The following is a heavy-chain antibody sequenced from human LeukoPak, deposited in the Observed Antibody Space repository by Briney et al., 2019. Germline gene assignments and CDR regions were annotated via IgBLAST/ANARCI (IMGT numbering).Heavy chain of an antibody. CDR2: INSDESNR. J-gene: IGHJ4*02. CDR1: GFTFSSYW. D-gene: IGHD1-1*01. Sequence: GGSLRLSCAASGFTFSSYWMYWVRQGPGKGLVWVSRINSDESNRSYADSVRGRFTISRDNAKNTLYLQMNSLRAEDMAVYYCIGGSYNSFVYWGQGTLVTVSS. V-gene: IGHV3-74*01. CDR3: IGGSYNSFVY.